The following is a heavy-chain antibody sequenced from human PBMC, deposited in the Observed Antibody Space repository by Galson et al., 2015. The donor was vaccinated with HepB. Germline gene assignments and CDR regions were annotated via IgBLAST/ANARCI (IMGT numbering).Heavy chain of an antibody. CDR3: AKDIWEMATNEGLGFDY. Sequence: SLRLSCAASGFTFDDYAMHWVRQAPGKGLEWVSGISWNSGSIGYADSVKGRFTVSRDNAKNSLYLQMNSLRAEDTALYYCAKDIWEMATNEGLGFDYWGQGTLVTVSS. V-gene: IGHV3-9*01. D-gene: IGHD5-24*01. CDR1: GFTFDDYA. J-gene: IGHJ4*02. CDR2: ISWNSGSI.